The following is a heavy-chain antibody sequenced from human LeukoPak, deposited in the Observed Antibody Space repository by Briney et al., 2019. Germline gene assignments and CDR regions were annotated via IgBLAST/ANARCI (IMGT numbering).Heavy chain of an antibody. CDR1: GYTFTGYY. J-gene: IGHJ3*02. Sequence: ASVKVSCKASGYTFTGYYIHWVRQAPGQGLECMGWINPNSGGTNYAQKFQGRVTMTRDTSISTAYMELSRLRSDDTAVYYCARVTRLYYYDSSSDAFDIWGQGTMVTVSS. CDR2: INPNSGGT. V-gene: IGHV1-2*02. CDR3: ARVTRLYYYDSSSDAFDI. D-gene: IGHD3-22*01.